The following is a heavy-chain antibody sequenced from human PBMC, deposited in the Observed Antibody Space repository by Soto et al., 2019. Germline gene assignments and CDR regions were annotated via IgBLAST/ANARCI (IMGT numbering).Heavy chain of an antibody. J-gene: IGHJ6*01. CDR1: GGSISSDGNY. Sequence: PSETLSLTCTVSGGSISSDGNYWSWIRQHPGKGLEWIGYIYYSGSTYYNPSLKSRVTISVDTSKNQFSLKLNSVTAADTSVYYCARAPVGRGIFYYSGIEVWGQMTTV. V-gene: IGHV4-31*03. CDR2: IYYSGST. D-gene: IGHD3-9*01. CDR3: ARAPVGRGIFYYSGIEV.